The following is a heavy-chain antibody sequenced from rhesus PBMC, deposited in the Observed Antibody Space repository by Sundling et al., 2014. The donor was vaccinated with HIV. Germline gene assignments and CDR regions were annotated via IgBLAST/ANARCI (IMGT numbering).Heavy chain of an antibody. CDR1: GYTFTDYF. V-gene: IGHV1S2*01. CDR2: INPKKGNT. Sequence: QVQLVQSGAEVKKPGSSVKVSCKASGYTFTDYFIHWLRQSPRQGLEWMGWINPKKGNTKYAQKFQGSVTMTRDTSTSTAYMDLSSLRSEDTAVYYCARDRGGWNFDYWGQGVPVIVSS. J-gene: IGHJ4*01. D-gene: IGHD1-32*01. CDR3: ARDRGGWNFDY.